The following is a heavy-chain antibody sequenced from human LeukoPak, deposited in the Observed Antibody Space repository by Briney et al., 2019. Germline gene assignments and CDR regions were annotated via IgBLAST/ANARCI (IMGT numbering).Heavy chain of an antibody. CDR1: RFTFSSSA. Sequence: GGSLRVSCADSRFTFSSSAMSWVRPAPGTGLEWVSAISGSGGSTYYAGSVKGRFTISRDNSKNRLYLQMNSLRAEDTAVYYCAKQSGPTMIVVGGFADYWGHGTLVTVSS. CDR2: ISGSGGST. D-gene: IGHD3-22*01. CDR3: AKQSGPTMIVVGGFADY. V-gene: IGHV3-23*01. J-gene: IGHJ4*01.